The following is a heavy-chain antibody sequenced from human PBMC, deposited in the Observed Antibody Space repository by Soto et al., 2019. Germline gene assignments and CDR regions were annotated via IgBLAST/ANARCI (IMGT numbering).Heavy chain of an antibody. CDR1: GFAVSRSY. V-gene: IGHV3-53*02. CDR3: ARVSVAGYYYAMDV. Sequence: EVQLVETGGGLIQPGGSLRLSCAASGFAVSRSYMTWVRQSPGKGLEWVSIIYSDGSTYYAASVKGRFTIYRDNSKNTLLLQMNSLRAEDTAVYYCARVSVAGYYYAMDVWGQGTTVNVSS. CDR2: IYSDGST. J-gene: IGHJ6*02. D-gene: IGHD6-19*01.